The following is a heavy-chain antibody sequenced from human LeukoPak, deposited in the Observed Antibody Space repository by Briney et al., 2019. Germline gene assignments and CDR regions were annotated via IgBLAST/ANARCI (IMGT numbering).Heavy chain of an antibody. CDR2: IYYSGST. Sequence: SETLSLTCTVSGGSISSHYWSWIRRPPGKGLEWIGYIYYSGSTNYNPSLKSRVTISVDTSKNQFSLKLSSVTAADTAVYYCARDTGYSSSWSRNNWFDPWGQGTLVTVSS. CDR3: ARDTGYSSSWSRNNWFDP. D-gene: IGHD6-13*01. V-gene: IGHV4-59*11. CDR1: GGSISSHY. J-gene: IGHJ5*02.